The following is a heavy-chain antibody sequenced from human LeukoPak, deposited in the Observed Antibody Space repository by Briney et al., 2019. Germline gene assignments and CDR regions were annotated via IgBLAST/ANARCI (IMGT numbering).Heavy chain of an antibody. CDR2: IDGDGSNT. D-gene: IGHD3-22*01. Sequence: SGGSLRLSCVASGFTFSSYWMHWVRQVPGKGLVWVSYIDGDGSNTRYADSVKGRFTISRDNAKNTLYLQMSSLRAEDTAVYYCYVFYYDSSGYFAYWGQGALVTVSS. CDR1: GFTFSSYW. V-gene: IGHV3-74*01. J-gene: IGHJ4*02. CDR3: YVFYYDSSGYFAY.